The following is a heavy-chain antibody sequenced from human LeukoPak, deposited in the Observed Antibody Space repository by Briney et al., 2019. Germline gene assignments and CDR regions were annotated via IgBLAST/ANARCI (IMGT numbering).Heavy chain of an antibody. CDR2: ISGSGGST. D-gene: IGHD6-6*01. Sequence: PGGSLRLSCAASGFTFSSYAMSWVRQAPGKGLEWVSAISGSGGSTYYADSVKGRFTISRDNSKNTLYLQMNSLRAEDTAVYCCAKDRIAARLLDYWGQGTLVTVSS. CDR3: AKDRIAARLLDY. J-gene: IGHJ4*02. V-gene: IGHV3-23*01. CDR1: GFTFSSYA.